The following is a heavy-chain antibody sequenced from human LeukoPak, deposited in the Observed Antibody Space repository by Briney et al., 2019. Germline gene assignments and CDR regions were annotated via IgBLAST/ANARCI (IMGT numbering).Heavy chain of an antibody. CDR1: GFTFSSYD. Sequence: GGSLRLSCAASGFTFSSYDMHWVRQATGKGLEWVSAIGPAGDTYYPGSVKGRFTISRENAKNSLYLQMNSLRAGDTAVYYCARERGLNDAFDIWGQGTMVTVSS. CDR3: ARERGLNDAFDI. V-gene: IGHV3-13*01. J-gene: IGHJ3*02. D-gene: IGHD3-16*01. CDR2: IGPAGDT.